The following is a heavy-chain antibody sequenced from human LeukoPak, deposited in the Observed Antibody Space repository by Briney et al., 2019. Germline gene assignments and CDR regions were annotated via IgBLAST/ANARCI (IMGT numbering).Heavy chain of an antibody. CDR3: ARFPTTVTTDYYYGMDV. CDR1: GGSFSGYY. J-gene: IGHJ6*02. D-gene: IGHD4-17*01. V-gene: IGHV4-34*01. CDR2: INHSGST. Sequence: SETLPLTCAVYGGSFSGYYWSWIRQPPGKGLEWIGEINHSGSTNYNPSLKSRVTISVDTSKNQFSLKLSSVTAADTAVYYCARFPTTVTTDYYYGMDVWGQGTTVTVSS.